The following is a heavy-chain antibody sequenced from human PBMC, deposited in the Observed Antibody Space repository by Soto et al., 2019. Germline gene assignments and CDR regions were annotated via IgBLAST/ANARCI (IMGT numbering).Heavy chain of an antibody. CDR2: ISSTASNL. J-gene: IGHJ6*02. D-gene: IGHD3-3*01. CDR3: ARVPTIFGVGYYGMDV. CDR1: GFSFSDYY. Sequence: PGGSLRLSCPASGFSFSDYYMSWIRQAPGKGLEWVSYISSTASNLYYADSVKARFTISRDNAKNSLYLQMNSLRADDTAVYYCARVPTIFGVGYYGMDVWGQGTTVTVSS. V-gene: IGHV3-11*01.